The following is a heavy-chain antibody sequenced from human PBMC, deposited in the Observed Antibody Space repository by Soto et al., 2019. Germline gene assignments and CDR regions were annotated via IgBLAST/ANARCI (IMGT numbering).Heavy chain of an antibody. Sequence: QVQLVQSGAEVKKPGSSVKVSCKASGGTFSSYAISWVRQAPGQGLEWMGGIIPIFGTANYPQKFQGRVTITADECTDKASMELSSARSENKAVYYCAIRVVEWVRRGSGYYYSGMDAWGQGTTVTLSS. J-gene: IGHJ6*02. CDR1: GGTFSSYA. CDR3: AIRVVEWVRRGSGYYYSGMDA. CDR2: IIPIFGTA. D-gene: IGHD3-3*01. V-gene: IGHV1-69*12.